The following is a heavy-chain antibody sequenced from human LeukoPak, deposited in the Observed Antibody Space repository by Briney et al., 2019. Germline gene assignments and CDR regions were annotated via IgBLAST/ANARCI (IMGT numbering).Heavy chain of an antibody. D-gene: IGHD2-2*01. V-gene: IGHV4-39*07. CDR1: GGSISSSSYY. CDR2: IYYSGST. J-gene: IGHJ4*02. CDR3: ARANRHRGAAVVPAASGY. Sequence: SETLSLTCTVSGGSISSSSYYWGWIRQPPGKGLEWIGSIYYSGSTYYNPSLKSRVTISVDTSKNQFSLKLSSVTAADTAVYYCARANRHRGAAVVPAASGYWGQGTLVTVSS.